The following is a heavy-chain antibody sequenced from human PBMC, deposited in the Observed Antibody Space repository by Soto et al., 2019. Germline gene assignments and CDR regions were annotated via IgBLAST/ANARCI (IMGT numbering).Heavy chain of an antibody. Sequence: QITLKESGPTLVRPAQTLTLTCTFSGFSLRTSAVGVAWIRQPPGKALEWLALIYWDDDKRYSPSLKSRLTIXKXNSKIPVVLTMTSMDPVDTAKYYCAHIDYRYWYFDLWGRGTLVTVSS. V-gene: IGHV2-5*02. CDR2: IYWDDDK. J-gene: IGHJ2*01. D-gene: IGHD3-16*01. CDR1: GFSLRTSAVG. CDR3: AHIDYRYWYFDL.